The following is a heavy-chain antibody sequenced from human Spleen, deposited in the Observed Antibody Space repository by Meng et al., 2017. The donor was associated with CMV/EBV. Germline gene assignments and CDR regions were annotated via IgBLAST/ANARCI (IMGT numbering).Heavy chain of an antibody. CDR2: IYPGDSDT. CDR1: GYSFTSYW. CDR3: ARRYSSAWPAFDY. V-gene: IGHV5-51*01. J-gene: IGHJ4*02. D-gene: IGHD6-19*01. Sequence: GGSLRLSCKGSGYSFTSYWIGWVRQMPGKGLEWMGIIYPGDSDTRYSPSFQGQVTISADKSISTAYLQWSSLKASDTAMYYCARRYSSAWPAFDYWGQGTLVTVSS.